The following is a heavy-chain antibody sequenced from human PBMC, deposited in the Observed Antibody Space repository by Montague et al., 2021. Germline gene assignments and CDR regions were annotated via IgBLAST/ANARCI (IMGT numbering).Heavy chain of an antibody. J-gene: IGHJ4*02. CDR2: VFYSGAT. V-gene: IGHV4-59*01. CDR1: GDSINGWY. CDR3: ARQGFYESGGFFI. D-gene: IGHD3-22*01. Sequence: SETLSLTCSVSGDSINGWYWSWIRQPPGKGLEWIGSVFYSGATNYNPSLKSRVTMSADTSKNQVSLKVNSVTAADTALYYCARQGFYESGGFFIWGRGTLVTVSS.